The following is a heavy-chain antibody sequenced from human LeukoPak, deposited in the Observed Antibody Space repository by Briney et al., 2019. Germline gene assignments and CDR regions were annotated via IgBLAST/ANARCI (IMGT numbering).Heavy chain of an antibody. CDR1: GFTFSSYG. V-gene: IGHV3-33*01. CDR2: IWYDGSNK. CDR3: ARGDCSSTSCYTYYYYGMDV. D-gene: IGHD2-2*02. J-gene: IGHJ6*02. Sequence: GGSLRLSCAASGFTFSSYGMHWVRQAPVKGLEWVAVIWYDGSNKYYADSVKGRFTISRDNSKDTLYLQMNSLRAEDTAVYYCARGDCSSTSCYTYYYYGMDVWGQGTTVTVSS.